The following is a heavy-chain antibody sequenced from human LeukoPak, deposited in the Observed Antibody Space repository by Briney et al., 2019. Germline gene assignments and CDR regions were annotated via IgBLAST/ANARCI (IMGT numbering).Heavy chain of an antibody. D-gene: IGHD3-10*01. Sequence: SETLSLTCTVSGGSISSYYWSWIRQPPGKGLEWIGYIYYSGSTNYNPSLKSRVTISVDTSKNQFSLKLSSVTAADTAVYYCASLHGYGSGGPWGQGTLVTVSS. J-gene: IGHJ5*02. CDR1: GGSISSYY. CDR3: ASLHGYGSGGP. CDR2: IYYSGST. V-gene: IGHV4-59*08.